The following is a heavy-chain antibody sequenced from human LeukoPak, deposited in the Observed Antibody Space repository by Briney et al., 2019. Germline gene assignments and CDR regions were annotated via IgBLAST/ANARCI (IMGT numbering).Heavy chain of an antibody. Sequence: PGRSLRLSCAASGFSFSSYGMHWVRQAPGKGLECVAVISYDGSDKYAESVKGRFSISRDNSKNTLYLQMNSLRAEDTAVYYCASWGGAAKGPFDYWGQGTLVTVSS. CDR1: GFSFSSYG. D-gene: IGHD1-26*01. V-gene: IGHV3-30*03. J-gene: IGHJ4*02. CDR2: ISYDGSDK. CDR3: ASWGGAAKGPFDY.